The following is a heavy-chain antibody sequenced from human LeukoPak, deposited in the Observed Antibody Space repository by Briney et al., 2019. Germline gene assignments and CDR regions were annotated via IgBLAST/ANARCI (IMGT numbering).Heavy chain of an antibody. J-gene: IGHJ4*02. Sequence: GRSLRLSRAGSGFTFSTYCMHGVRQAPAKGLVCVSRISTDGSSRSYADSVKGRFTISRDNAKNTLFLQMDSLRAEDTAVYYCVRGTSRENGYGGDDPYWGQGTLVIVSS. CDR1: GFTFSTYC. CDR3: VRGTSRENGYGGDDPY. V-gene: IGHV3-74*01. D-gene: IGHD2-21*02. CDR2: ISTDGSSR.